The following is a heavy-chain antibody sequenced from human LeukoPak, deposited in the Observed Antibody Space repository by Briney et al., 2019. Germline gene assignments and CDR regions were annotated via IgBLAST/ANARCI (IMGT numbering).Heavy chain of an antibody. J-gene: IGHJ4*02. CDR3: AKDQARNYYDSSGFDY. Sequence: GGSLRLSCAASGFSFSSYWMSWVRQAPGKGLEWVANIKQDGSEKYYVDSVKGRFTISRDNAQNSLYLQMNSLRAEDTAVYYCAKDQARNYYDSSGFDYWGQGTLVTVSS. D-gene: IGHD3-22*01. CDR1: GFSFSSYW. V-gene: IGHV3-7*01. CDR2: IKQDGSEK.